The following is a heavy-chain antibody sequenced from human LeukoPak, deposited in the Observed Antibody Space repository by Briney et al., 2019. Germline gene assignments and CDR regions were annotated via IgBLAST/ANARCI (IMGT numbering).Heavy chain of an antibody. J-gene: IGHJ6*02. V-gene: IGHV3-23*01. CDR2: ISSSGGNT. D-gene: IGHD5-12*01. CDR1: GFTFSSHA. Sequence: PGGSLRLSCAASGFTFSSHAMSWVRQAPGKGLEWVSTISSSGGNTYYADSVKGRFSISRDNSKITLYLQMNCLRAEDTAVYYCARDYSGYDRSSPDVWGQGTTVTVSS. CDR3: ARDYSGYDRSSPDV.